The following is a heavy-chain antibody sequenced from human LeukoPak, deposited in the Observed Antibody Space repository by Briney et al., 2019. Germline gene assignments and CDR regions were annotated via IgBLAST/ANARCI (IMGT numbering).Heavy chain of an antibody. D-gene: IGHD5-18*01. CDR2: IYYSGST. J-gene: IGHJ4*02. CDR3: ARAGSYGYLRVGY. CDR1: GGSISSTSYY. Sequence: PSETLSLTCTVSGGSISSTSYYWGWIRQPPGKGLEWIGSIYYSGSTNYNPSLKSRVTISRDTSKNQFSLKLSSVTAADTAVYYCARAGSYGYLRVGYWGQGTLVTVSS. V-gene: IGHV4-39*07.